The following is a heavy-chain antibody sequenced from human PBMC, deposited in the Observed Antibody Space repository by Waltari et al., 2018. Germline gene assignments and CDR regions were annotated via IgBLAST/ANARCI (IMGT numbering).Heavy chain of an antibody. CDR1: GFTFDDYA. CDR3: AKDGGNSGFYYFDY. J-gene: IGHJ4*02. CDR2: SSWNSGSI. V-gene: IGHV3-9*01. D-gene: IGHD2-21*02. Sequence: EVQLVESGGGLVQPGRSLRLSCAASGFTFDDYAMHWVRQAPGKGLERVSCSSWNSGSIVYADSVKGLFTISRDNSKNSLYLQMNSLRAEDTALYYCAKDGGNSGFYYFDYWGQGTLVTVAS.